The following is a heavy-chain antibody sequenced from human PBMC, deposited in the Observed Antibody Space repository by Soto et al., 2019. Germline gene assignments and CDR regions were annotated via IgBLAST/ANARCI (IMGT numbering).Heavy chain of an antibody. CDR3: ARGGTTVTTDVEYFDY. V-gene: IGHV4-30-4*08. CDR1: GGSISSGDYY. Sequence: SETLSLTCTVSGGSISSGDYYWSWIRQHPGKGLEWIGYIYYSGSTYYNPSLKSRVTISVDTSKNQFSLKLSSVTAADTAVYYCARGGTTVTTDVEYFDYWGQGTLVTVSS. J-gene: IGHJ4*02. CDR2: IYYSGST. D-gene: IGHD4-17*01.